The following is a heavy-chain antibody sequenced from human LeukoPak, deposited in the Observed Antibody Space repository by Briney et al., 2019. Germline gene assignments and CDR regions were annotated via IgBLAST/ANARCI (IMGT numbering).Heavy chain of an antibody. CDR2: ITGSGIST. CDR1: GFTFSDYS. CDR3: AKYLFGLLNYSLT. J-gene: IGHJ5*02. D-gene: IGHD2-21*01. Sequence: GGSLSLSCAASGFTFSDYSMNWVRQAPGKGLEWVSTITGSGISTYYADSVKGRFTISRDNSKNTLYLQMNSLRAEDTAVYCCAKYLFGLLNYSLTWGQGTLVTVSS. V-gene: IGHV3-23*01.